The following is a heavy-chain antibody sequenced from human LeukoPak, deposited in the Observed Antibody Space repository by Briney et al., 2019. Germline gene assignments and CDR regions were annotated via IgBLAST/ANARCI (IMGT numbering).Heavy chain of an antibody. CDR2: ISRGSIEI. CDR3: ARGGYSHYDY. V-gene: IGHV3-21*01. J-gene: IGHJ4*02. CDR1: EFTFSSYR. D-gene: IGHD6-13*01. Sequence: GGSLRLSCAASEFTFSSYRMDWVRQAPGKGLEWVASISRGSIEIYYADAVKGRFTISRDNAKNSLYLQMSSLRGEDTAVYYCARGGYSHYDYWGPGTLVTVSS.